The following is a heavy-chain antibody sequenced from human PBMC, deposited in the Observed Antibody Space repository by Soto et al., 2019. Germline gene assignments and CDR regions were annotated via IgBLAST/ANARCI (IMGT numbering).Heavy chain of an antibody. CDR2: INHSGST. D-gene: IGHD3-22*01. CDR1: GGSFSDLY. Sequence: SETLSLTCAVYGGSFSDLYWSWIRQPPGKGPEWIGEINHSGSTNYNPSLKSRVTISVDTSKNQFSLNLNSVTAADTAVYYCAKTVGNYATSGWYFDLWGRGTLVTVSS. V-gene: IGHV4-34*01. J-gene: IGHJ2*01. CDR3: AKTVGNYATSGWYFDL.